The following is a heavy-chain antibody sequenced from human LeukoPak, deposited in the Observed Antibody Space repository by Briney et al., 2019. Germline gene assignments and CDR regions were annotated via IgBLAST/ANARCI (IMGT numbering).Heavy chain of an antibody. D-gene: IGHD3-22*01. CDR3: ARDRYYYDSSGYYYSGFFDI. V-gene: IGHV1-3*03. Sequence: ASVEVSCKASGYTFTSYAMHWVRQAPGQRLEWMGWINAGNGNTKYSQEFQGRVTITRDTSASTAYMELSSLRSEDMAVYYCARDRYYYDSSGYYYSGFFDIWGQGTMVTVSS. CDR1: GYTFTSYA. J-gene: IGHJ3*02. CDR2: INAGNGNT.